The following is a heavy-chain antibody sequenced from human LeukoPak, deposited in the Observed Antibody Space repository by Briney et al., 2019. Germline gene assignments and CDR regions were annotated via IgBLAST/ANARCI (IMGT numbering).Heavy chain of an antibody. CDR1: GGTFSSYT. CDR2: IIPILGIA. D-gene: IGHD3-10*01. CDR3: ARDGELLFQSWFDP. J-gene: IGHJ5*02. V-gene: IGHV1-69*04. Sequence: GASVKVSCKASGGTFSSYTISWVRQAPGQGLEWMGRIIPILGIANYAQKFQGRVTITADKSTSTAYMELSSLRSEDTAVYYCARDGELLFQSWFDPWGQGTLVTVSS.